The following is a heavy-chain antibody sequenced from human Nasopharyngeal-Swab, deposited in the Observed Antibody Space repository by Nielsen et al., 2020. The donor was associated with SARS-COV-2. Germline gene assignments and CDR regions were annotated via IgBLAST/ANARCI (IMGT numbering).Heavy chain of an antibody. CDR1: GFTFSSYA. Sequence: GESLKISCAASGFTFSSYAMHWVRQAPGKGLEWVAVISYDGSNKYYADSVKGRFTISRDNSKNTLYLQMNSLRAEDTAVYYCARAPCTSTSCYYRHAFDIWGQGTKVIVSS. CDR3: ARAPCTSTSCYYRHAFDI. CDR2: ISYDGSNK. J-gene: IGHJ3*02. D-gene: IGHD2-2*01. V-gene: IGHV3-30*04.